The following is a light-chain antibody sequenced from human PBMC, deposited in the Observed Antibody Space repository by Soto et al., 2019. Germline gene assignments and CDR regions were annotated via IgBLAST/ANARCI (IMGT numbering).Light chain of an antibody. Sequence: DIHMTQSPSSLAASLGARVTLTXRASKSISIFLNWYQQEPGXAPKXXXDSXSSLQRGGPARLSGSGSGTDFTLTISSLQPEDFATYYCQQSYTTTRTFGQGTKVDIK. V-gene: IGKV1-39*01. CDR2: SXS. CDR1: KSISIF. CDR3: QQSYTTTRT. J-gene: IGKJ1*01.